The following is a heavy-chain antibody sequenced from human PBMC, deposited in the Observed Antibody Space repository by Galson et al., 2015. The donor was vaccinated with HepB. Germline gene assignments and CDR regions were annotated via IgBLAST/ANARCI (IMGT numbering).Heavy chain of an antibody. CDR1: GFTFSSYA. CDR2: ISYDGSNK. CDR3: ARDNDMVRGGVFLVDHYYYGMDV. Sequence: SLRLSCAASGFTFSSYAMHWVRQAPGKGLEWVAVISYDGSNKYYADSVKGRFTISRDNSKNTLYLQMNSLRAEDTAVYYCARDNDMVRGGVFLVDHYYYGMDVWGQGTTVTVSS. V-gene: IGHV3-30*04. J-gene: IGHJ6*02. D-gene: IGHD3-10*01.